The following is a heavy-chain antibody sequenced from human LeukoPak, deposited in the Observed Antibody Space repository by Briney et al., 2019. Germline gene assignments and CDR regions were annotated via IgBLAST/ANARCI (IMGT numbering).Heavy chain of an antibody. V-gene: IGHV3-23*01. Sequence: GGSLRLSCAASGFAFDSYAMSWVRQAPGRGLEWVSAITTNGRSTYYADSVKGRFTISRDDSKNSLYLQMNSLRAEDTAVYYCAREDFRSHFDYWGQGTLVTVSS. D-gene: IGHD3/OR15-3a*01. CDR3: AREDFRSHFDY. J-gene: IGHJ4*02. CDR1: GFAFDSYA. CDR2: ITTNGRST.